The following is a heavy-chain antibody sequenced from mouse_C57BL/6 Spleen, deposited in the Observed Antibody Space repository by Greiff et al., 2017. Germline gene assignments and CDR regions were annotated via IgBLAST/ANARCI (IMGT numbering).Heavy chain of an antibody. CDR2: INPSDSDT. Sequence: QVQLQQPGAELVMPGASVKLSCKASGYTFTSYWMHWVKQRPGQGLEWIGDINPSDSDTNYNKKFKGKSTLTVDKSSSTAYMQLSSLTSEDAAVDYYARRLTGGYYDYWGQGTTLTVSS. CDR3: ARRLTGGYYDY. V-gene: IGHV1-69*01. D-gene: IGHD4-1*01. CDR1: GYTFTSYW. J-gene: IGHJ2*01.